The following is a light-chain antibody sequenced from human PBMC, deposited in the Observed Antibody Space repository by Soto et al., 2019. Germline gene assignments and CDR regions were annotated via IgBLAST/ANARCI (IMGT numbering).Light chain of an antibody. V-gene: IGKV3-11*01. CDR2: DAS. Sequence: IVLTQSPATLSLSPGERATLSCRASQSLINFVAWYQHKPGQPPRLLIYDASKRATGIPTRFSGSGSGTDFTLTISSLQPEDFAVYYCQQRSNWPAAFGQGTKGDSK. CDR1: QSLINF. CDR3: QQRSNWPAA. J-gene: IGKJ1*01.